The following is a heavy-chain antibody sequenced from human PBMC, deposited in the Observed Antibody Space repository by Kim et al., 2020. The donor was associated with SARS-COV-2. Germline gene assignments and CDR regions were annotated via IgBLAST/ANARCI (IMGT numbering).Heavy chain of an antibody. D-gene: IGHD4-17*01. J-gene: IGHJ5*02. CDR3: ARLAKYGDYGNWFDP. CDR2: IYYSGST. CDR1: GGSISSYY. V-gene: IGHV4-59*08. Sequence: SETLSLICTVSGGSISSYYWSWIRQPPGKGLEWIGYIYYSGSTNYNPSLKSRVTISVDTSKNQFSLKLSSVTAADTAVYYCARLAKYGDYGNWFDPWGQG.